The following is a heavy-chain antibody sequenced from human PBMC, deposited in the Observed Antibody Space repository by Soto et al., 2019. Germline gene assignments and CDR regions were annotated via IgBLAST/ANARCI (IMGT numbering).Heavy chain of an antibody. CDR3: XXXXXVLRYFDWVDY. CDR2: ISGSGGST. Sequence: EVQLLESGGGLVQPGGSLRLSCAASGFTFSSYAMSWVRQAPGKGLEWVSAISGSGGSTYYADSVKGRFTISRDNSKNTLYLQXXXXXXXXTAXXXXXXXXXVLRYFDWVDYWGQGTLVTVSS. J-gene: IGHJ4*02. V-gene: IGHV3-23*01. CDR1: GFTFSSYA. D-gene: IGHD3-9*01.